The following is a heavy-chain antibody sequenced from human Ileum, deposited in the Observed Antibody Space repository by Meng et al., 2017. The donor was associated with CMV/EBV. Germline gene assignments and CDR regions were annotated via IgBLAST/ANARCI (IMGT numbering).Heavy chain of an antibody. J-gene: IGHJ4*02. CDR3: ARQSDHYYTSGTYFDF. CDR1: GGSISSTSYY. Sequence: QLQLQESGPGLVKPSETLSLICTVSGGSISSTSYYWGWIRQPPGKGLEWIGIIYYDETIYYNPSLKSRVTLSVDTSKNQFSLRLDSVTAADTAIYYCARQSDHYYTSGTYFDFWGQGALVTVSS. V-gene: IGHV4-39*01. CDR2: IYYDETI. D-gene: IGHD3-10*01.